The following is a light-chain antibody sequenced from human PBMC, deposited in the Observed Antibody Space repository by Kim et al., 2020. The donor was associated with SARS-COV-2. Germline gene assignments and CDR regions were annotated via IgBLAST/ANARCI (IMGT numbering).Light chain of an antibody. CDR3: QQFNSYPPT. CDR1: QGISGY. J-gene: IGKJ2*01. CDR2: AAS. V-gene: IGKV1-9*01. Sequence: SASVGDRVTITCRTSQGISGYLAWFQQQPGKAPKLLIYAASTLQGGVPSRFSGSGSGTEFTLTIGSLQPEDFATYYCQQFNSYPPTFGQGTKLEI.